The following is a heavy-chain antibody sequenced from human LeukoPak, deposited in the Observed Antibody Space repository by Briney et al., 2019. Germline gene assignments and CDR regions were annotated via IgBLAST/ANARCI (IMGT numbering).Heavy chain of an antibody. V-gene: IGHV1-18*01. CDR1: GYTFTSYG. CDR3: ARADSSSWWPTYYYYYYMDV. D-gene: IGHD6-13*01. CDR2: ISAYNGNT. J-gene: IGHJ6*03. Sequence: ASVKVSCKASGYTFTSYGISWVRQAPGQGLEWMGWISAYNGNTNYAQKLQGRVTMTTDTSTSTAYMELRSLRSDDTAVYYCARADSSSWWPTYYYYYYMDVWGKGTTVTVSS.